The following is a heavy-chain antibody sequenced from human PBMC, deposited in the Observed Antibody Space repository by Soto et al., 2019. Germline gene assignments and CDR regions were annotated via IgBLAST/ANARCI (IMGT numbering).Heavy chain of an antibody. CDR3: ARDQGRSITCQLDY. D-gene: IGHD2-2*01. J-gene: IGHJ4*02. Sequence: PGGSLRLSCGVSGFTFSTYAMHWVRQAPGKGLEWVAVISYDGSNTYYADSVKGRFTISRDNMLYLQMNSLRAEDTAVYYCARDQGRSITCQLDYWGQGTLVTVSS. CDR1: GFTFSTYA. CDR2: ISYDGSNT. V-gene: IGHV3-30-3*01.